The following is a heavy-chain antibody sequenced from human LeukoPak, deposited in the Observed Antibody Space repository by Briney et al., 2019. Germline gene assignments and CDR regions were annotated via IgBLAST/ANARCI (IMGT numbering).Heavy chain of an antibody. CDR3: ARQSSYAWGSYRYTHYFDY. V-gene: IGHV4-39*01. CDR2: IYYSGST. D-gene: IGHD3-16*02. Sequence: SKTLSLTCTVSGGSISSSSYYWGWIRQPPGKGLEWIGSIYYSGSTYYNPSLKSRVTISVDTSKNQFSLKLSSVTAADTAVYYCARQSSYAWGSYRYTHYFDYWGQGTLVTVSS. J-gene: IGHJ4*02. CDR1: GGSISSSSYY.